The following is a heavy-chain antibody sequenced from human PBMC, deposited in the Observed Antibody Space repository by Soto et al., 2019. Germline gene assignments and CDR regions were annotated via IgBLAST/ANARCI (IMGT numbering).Heavy chain of an antibody. Sequence: SETLSLTCTVSGGSVTSAEDYWSWIRQSPGKGLEWIGYISNSGSTGYNPSLKTRLSMSVDRSKNQFTLRLTSVTAADTAVYFCATESGSTYGYFDYWGQGTQVTVPS. D-gene: IGHD5-18*01. CDR3: ATESGSTYGYFDY. CDR2: ISNSGST. V-gene: IGHV4-30-4*01. CDR1: GGSVTSAEDY. J-gene: IGHJ4*02.